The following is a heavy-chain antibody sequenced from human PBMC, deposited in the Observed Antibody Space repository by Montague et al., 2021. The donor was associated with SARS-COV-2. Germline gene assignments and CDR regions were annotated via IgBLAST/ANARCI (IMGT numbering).Heavy chain of an antibody. CDR3: ARIPSLRYFAGTIISGRLPGYYYYCGMDV. CDR2: IDWDDDK. J-gene: IGHJ6*02. D-gene: IGHD3-9*01. CDR1: GFSLSTSGMC. Sequence: PALVKPTQTLTLTCTFSGFSLSTSGMCVSWIRQPPGKALEWLALIDWDDDKYYSTSLKTRLTISKDTSKNQVVLTMTNMDPVDTATYYCARIPSLRYFAGTIISGRLPGYYYYCGMDVWGQGTTVTVSS. V-gene: IGHV2-70*01.